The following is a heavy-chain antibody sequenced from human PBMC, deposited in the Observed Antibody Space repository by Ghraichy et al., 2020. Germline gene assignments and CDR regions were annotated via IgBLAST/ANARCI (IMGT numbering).Heavy chain of an antibody. D-gene: IGHD6-13*01. CDR1: GGSFSGYY. J-gene: IGHJ6*02. CDR3: ARVKGMSRMDV. Sequence: SQTLSLTCAVYGGSFSGYYWSWIRQPPGKGLEWIGEINHSGSTNYNPSLKSRVTISVDTSKNQFSLKLSSVTAADTAVYYCARVKGMSRMDVWGQGTTVTVSS. CDR2: INHSGST. V-gene: IGHV4-34*01.